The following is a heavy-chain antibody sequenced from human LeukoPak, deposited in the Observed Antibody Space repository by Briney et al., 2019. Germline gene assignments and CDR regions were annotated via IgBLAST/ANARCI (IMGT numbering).Heavy chain of an antibody. CDR1: GFTFSNYW. CDR3: ARYQGGGWDV. D-gene: IGHD6-25*01. J-gene: IGHJ6*02. V-gene: IGHV3-7*01. CDR2: IKQDGSEK. Sequence: GGSLRLSCAASGFTFSNYWMSWVRQAPGKGPEWVANIKQDGSEKYSVDSLKGRFTISRDNAKRSLYLQMYSLRADDTAVYYCARYQGGGWDVWGQGTTVTVSS.